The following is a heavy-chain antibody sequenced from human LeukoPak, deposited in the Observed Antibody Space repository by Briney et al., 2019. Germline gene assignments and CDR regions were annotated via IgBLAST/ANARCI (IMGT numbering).Heavy chain of an antibody. D-gene: IGHD3-22*01. V-gene: IGHV3-23*01. CDR3: AKAGSSGYYYGY. J-gene: IGHJ4*02. Sequence: GGSLRLSCAASGFTFSSYAMSWVRQAPGKGLEWVSAISGSGGSTYYADSVKGRFTISRDNSKNTLYLQMNSLGAEDTAVYYCAKAGSSGYYYGYWGQGTLVTVSS. CDR1: GFTFSSYA. CDR2: ISGSGGST.